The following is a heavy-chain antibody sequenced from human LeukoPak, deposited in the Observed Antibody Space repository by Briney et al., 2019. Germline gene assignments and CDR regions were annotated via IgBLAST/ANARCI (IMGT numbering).Heavy chain of an antibody. CDR3: ARDCTPLGSSTSLGYAFDI. J-gene: IGHJ3*02. CDR2: IYHSGST. V-gene: IGHV4-30-2*01. D-gene: IGHD2-2*01. CDR1: GGSISSGGYS. Sequence: TLSLTCAVSGGSISSGGYSWSWIRQPPGKGLEWIGYIYHSGSTYYNPSLKSRVTISVDRSKNQFSLKLSSVTAADTAVYYCARDCTPLGSSTSLGYAFDIWGQGTMVTVSS.